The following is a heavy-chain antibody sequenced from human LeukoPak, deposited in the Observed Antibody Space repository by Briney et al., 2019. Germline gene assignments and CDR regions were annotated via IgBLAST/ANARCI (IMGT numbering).Heavy chain of an antibody. V-gene: IGHV3-30-3*01. CDR1: GFTFSSYA. CDR2: ISYDGSNK. CDR3: ARWDRFHGV. J-gene: IGHJ4*02. Sequence: GGSLRLSCAASGFTFSSYAMHWVRQAPGKGLEWVAVISYDGSNKYYADSVKGRFTISRDNSKNTLYLQMNSLRAEDTAVYYCARWDRFHGVWGQGTPVTVSS. D-gene: IGHD1-14*01.